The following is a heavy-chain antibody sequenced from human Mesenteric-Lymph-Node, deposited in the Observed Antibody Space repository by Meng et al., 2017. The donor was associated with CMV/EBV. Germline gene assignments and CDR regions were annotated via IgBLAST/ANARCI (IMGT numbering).Heavy chain of an antibody. J-gene: IGHJ4*02. D-gene: IGHD6-13*01. CDR2: IYYSGST. V-gene: IGHV4-39*01. Sequence: ISSSSYYWGWIRQPPGKGLEWIGSIYYSGSTYYNPSLKSRVTISVDTSKNQFSLKLSSVTAADTAVYYCARHVSVVESIAAAGTSLDYWGQGTLVTVSS. CDR1: ISSSSYY. CDR3: ARHVSVVESIAAAGTSLDY.